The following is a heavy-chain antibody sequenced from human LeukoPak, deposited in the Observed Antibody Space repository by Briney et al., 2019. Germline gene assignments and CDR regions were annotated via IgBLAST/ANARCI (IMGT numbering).Heavy chain of an antibody. CDR3: ARGERLGPDY. CDR1: GGPITGYY. CDR2: IHHTGGT. D-gene: IGHD1-1*01. V-gene: IGHV4-59*01. Sequence: SETLTLTCTVSGGPITGYYWTWIRQPPGIGLEWIGYIHHTGGTNYNPSLRSRVTISVDTSQNQLSLKLTSVTAADTAVYYCARGERLGPDYWGQGTLVTVSS. J-gene: IGHJ4*02.